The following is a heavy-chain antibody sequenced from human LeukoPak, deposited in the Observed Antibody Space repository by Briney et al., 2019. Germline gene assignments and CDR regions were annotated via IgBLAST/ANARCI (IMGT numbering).Heavy chain of an antibody. CDR3: GSDGASGY. J-gene: IGHJ4*02. Sequence: GGSLRLSCAASGFSFSRYWMNWVRQAPGKGLVWVSYINPDGSITNYADSVKGRFTISRDNTKNTLYLQMNSLRADDTAIYFCGSDGASGYWGQGALVTVSS. CDR2: INPDGSIT. V-gene: IGHV3-74*01. CDR1: GFSFSRYW. D-gene: IGHD4/OR15-4a*01.